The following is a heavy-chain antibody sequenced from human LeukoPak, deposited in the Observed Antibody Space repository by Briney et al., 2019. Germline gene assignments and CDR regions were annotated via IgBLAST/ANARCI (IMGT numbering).Heavy chain of an antibody. V-gene: IGHV3-30*04. CDR1: GFTFSSYA. CDR2: ISYDGSNK. Sequence: GGSLRLSCAASGFTFSSYAMHWVRQAPGKGLEWVAVISYDGSNKYYADSVKGRFTISRDNSKNTLYLQMNSLRAEDTAVYYCARPRYYDILTGQYNWFDPWGQGTLVTVPS. J-gene: IGHJ5*02. D-gene: IGHD3-9*01. CDR3: ARPRYYDILTGQYNWFDP.